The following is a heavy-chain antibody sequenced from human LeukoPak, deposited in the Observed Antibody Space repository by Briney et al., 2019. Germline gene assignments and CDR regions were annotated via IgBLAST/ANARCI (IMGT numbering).Heavy chain of an antibody. J-gene: IGHJ4*02. D-gene: IGHD3-10*01. CDR2: ISYDGRDQ. V-gene: IGHV3-30-3*01. CDR3: ARIGLGVSFGSGFDY. CDR1: GFSLRGYA. Sequence: GRSLRLSCVASGFSLRGYAMHWVRQAPGKGGLEWVTMISYDGRDQYYADSVRGRFTISRDDSKNTLFLQMNSLRVEDTAMHHCARIGLGVSFGSGFDYWGQGTLVTVTS.